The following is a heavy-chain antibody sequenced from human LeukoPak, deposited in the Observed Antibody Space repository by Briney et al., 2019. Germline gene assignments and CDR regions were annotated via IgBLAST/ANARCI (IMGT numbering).Heavy chain of an antibody. Sequence: GGSLRLSCAASGFTFSNAWMSWVRQAPGKGLEWVANIKQDGSEKYYVDSVKGRFTISRDNAKNSLYLQMNNLRAEDTAVYYCARRYFDYWGQGTLVTVSS. CDR3: ARRYFDY. CDR1: GFTFSNAW. CDR2: IKQDGSEK. J-gene: IGHJ4*02. V-gene: IGHV3-7*03.